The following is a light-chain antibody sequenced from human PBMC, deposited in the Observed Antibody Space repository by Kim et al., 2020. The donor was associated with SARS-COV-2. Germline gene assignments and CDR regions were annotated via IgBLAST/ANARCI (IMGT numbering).Light chain of an antibody. V-gene: IGKV3-15*01. CDR1: QSVSSN. Sequence: VSPGERVTLTCRASQSVSSNLAWYQQKPGQTPRLLIYGASNMATGIPARFSGSGSGTEFTLTISSLESEDFAVYYCKQYKNWPPYTFGQRTKLEI. CDR2: GAS. CDR3: KQYKNWPPYT. J-gene: IGKJ2*01.